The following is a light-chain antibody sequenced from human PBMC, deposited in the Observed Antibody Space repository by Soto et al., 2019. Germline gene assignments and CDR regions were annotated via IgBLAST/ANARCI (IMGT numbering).Light chain of an antibody. V-gene: IGLV2-14*01. J-gene: IGLJ1*01. CDR1: SSDVGGYDY. Sequence: QSALTQPASASGSPGQSITISCTGTSSDVGGYDYVSWYQLHPGKAPKLMLFEVSNRPSGVSYRFSGSKSGNTASLTISGLQAEDEADYFCSSYSISTAYLFGTGTKLTVL. CDR2: EVS. CDR3: SSYSISTAYL.